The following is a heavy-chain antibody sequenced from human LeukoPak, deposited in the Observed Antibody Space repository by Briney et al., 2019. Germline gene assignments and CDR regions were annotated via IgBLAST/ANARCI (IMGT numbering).Heavy chain of an antibody. V-gene: IGHV5-51*01. Sequence: GESLRISCKGSGYSSTSYWIGWVRQMPGKGLEWMGIIYPGDSDTRYSPSFQGQVTISADKSISTAYLQRSSLKASDTAMYYCARRPGYCSSTSCYRAFDIWGQGTMVTVSS. CDR2: IYPGDSDT. CDR3: ARRPGYCSSTSCYRAFDI. D-gene: IGHD2-2*02. CDR1: GYSSTSYW. J-gene: IGHJ3*02.